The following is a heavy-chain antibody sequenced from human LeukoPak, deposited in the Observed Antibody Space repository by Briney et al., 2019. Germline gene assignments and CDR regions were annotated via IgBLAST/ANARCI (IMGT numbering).Heavy chain of an antibody. J-gene: IGHJ4*02. V-gene: IGHV1-2*02. D-gene: IGHD4-11*01. CDR3: ARGADYSNYDY. CDR2: INPKSGGT. Sequence: ASVKVSCKASGDIFTGYYMHWVRQAPGQGLEWMGWINPKSGGTKYAQKLQGRVTMTRDTSISTAYLELSGLRSDDTAVYYCARGADYSNYDYWGQGTLVTVSS. CDR1: GDIFTGYY.